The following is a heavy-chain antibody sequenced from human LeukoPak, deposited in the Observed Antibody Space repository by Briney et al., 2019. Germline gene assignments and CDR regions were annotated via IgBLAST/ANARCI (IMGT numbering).Heavy chain of an antibody. CDR1: GFTFSGYG. D-gene: IGHD3-3*01. CDR3: TRYDSSRFDP. J-gene: IGHJ5*02. V-gene: IGHV3-30*03. Sequence: PGRSLRLSCAASGFTFSGYGMHWVRQAPGKGLEWVTGIAYDGSRKHYADSVKGRCTISRDNSRNTMDLQMNSLRVEDTAVYHCTRYDSSRFDPWGQGTLVIVSA. CDR2: IAYDGSRK.